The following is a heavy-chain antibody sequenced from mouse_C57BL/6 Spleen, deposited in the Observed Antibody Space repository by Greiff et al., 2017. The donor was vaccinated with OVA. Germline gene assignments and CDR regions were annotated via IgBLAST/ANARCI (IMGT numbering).Heavy chain of an antibody. CDR1: GFSFTSYG. V-gene: IGHV2-2*01. J-gene: IGHJ1*03. CDR3: ARHPGYCDV. Sequence: QVQLQQSGPGLVQPSQTLSLTCTASGFSFTSYGVPWVRQSPGKGLEWLGVIWSGGSTAYNAAFISRMSSRKDSSKSQVFWKMNSQQAEDTAIYYCARHPGYCDVWGTGTTVTVSS. CDR2: IWSGGST.